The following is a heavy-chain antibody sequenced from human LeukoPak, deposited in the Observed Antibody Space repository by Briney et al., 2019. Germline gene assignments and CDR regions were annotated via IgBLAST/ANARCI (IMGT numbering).Heavy chain of an antibody. CDR2: IIPIFGTA. CDR1: GGTFSSYA. D-gene: IGHD3-22*01. CDR3: ARDIYYDSSGSIPFDY. J-gene: IGHJ4*02. V-gene: IGHV1-69*05. Sequence: SVKVSCKASGGTFSSYAISWVRQAPGQGLEWMGRIIPIFGTANYAQTFQGRVTITTDESTSTAYMELSSLRSEDTAVYYCARDIYYDSSGSIPFDYWGQGTLVTVSS.